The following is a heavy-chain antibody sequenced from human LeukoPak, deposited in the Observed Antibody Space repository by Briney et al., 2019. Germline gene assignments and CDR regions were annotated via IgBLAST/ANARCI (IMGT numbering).Heavy chain of an antibody. Sequence: GGSLRLSCVGSGFTFDDYAMHWVRQAPGKGLEWVSGISWNSGRRGYADSVKGRFTVSRDNAKTSLYLQMNSLRAEDMALYYCAKGPDYDILTPIDYWGQGTLVTVSS. CDR2: ISWNSGRR. V-gene: IGHV3-9*03. CDR1: GFTFDDYA. CDR3: AKGPDYDILTPIDY. J-gene: IGHJ4*02. D-gene: IGHD3-9*01.